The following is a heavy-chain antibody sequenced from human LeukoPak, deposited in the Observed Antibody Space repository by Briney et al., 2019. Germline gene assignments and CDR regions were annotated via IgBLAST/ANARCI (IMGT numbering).Heavy chain of an antibody. J-gene: IGHJ4*02. CDR2: ISGSGGST. V-gene: IGHV3-23*01. CDR1: GFTFSSYA. D-gene: IGHD3-10*01. CDR3: AKMLVTMVRGVTYDY. Sequence: GGSLRLSCAASGFTFSSYAMSWVRQAPGKGLEWVSAISGSGGSTYYADPVKGRFTISRDNSKNTLYLQMNSLRAEDTALYYCAKMLVTMVRGVTYDYWGQGTLVTVSS.